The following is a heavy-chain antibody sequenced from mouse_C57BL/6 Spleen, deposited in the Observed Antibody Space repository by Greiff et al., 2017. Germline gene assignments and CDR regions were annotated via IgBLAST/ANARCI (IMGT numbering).Heavy chain of an antibody. V-gene: IGHV1-69*01. CDR3: ARKDTTVVATEAMDY. Sequence: QVQLQQPGAELVMPAASVTLSCTASGYTFTSYWLHWLKQRPGQGLQWIGEMDPSDSYTNYNQKFKGKSTLTVDKSSSTAYMQLSILTSEDSAVYYCARKDTTVVATEAMDYWGQGTSVTVSS. CDR2: MDPSDSYT. J-gene: IGHJ4*01. CDR1: GYTFTSYW. D-gene: IGHD1-1*01.